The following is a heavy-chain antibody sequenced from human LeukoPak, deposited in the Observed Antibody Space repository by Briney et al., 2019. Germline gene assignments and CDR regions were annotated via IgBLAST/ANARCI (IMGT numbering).Heavy chain of an antibody. D-gene: IGHD5-12*01. Sequence: SETLSITCAVYGGSFSGYYWSWIRQPPGKRLEWIGEINHSGSTNYNPSLKSRVTISVDTSKNQFSLKLSSVTAADTAVYYCARDRNLRKLYYFDYWGQGTLVTVSS. CDR1: GGSFSGYY. CDR2: INHSGST. CDR3: ARDRNLRKLYYFDY. V-gene: IGHV4-34*01. J-gene: IGHJ4*02.